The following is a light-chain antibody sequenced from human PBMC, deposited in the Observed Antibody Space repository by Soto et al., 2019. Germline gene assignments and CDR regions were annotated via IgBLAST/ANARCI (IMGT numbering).Light chain of an antibody. CDR3: SSYTTSITLV. J-gene: IGLJ3*02. CDR2: DVH. Sequence: QSVLTQPASVSGSPGQSIAISCTGTSSDVGSDNYVSWYQHHPGRAPKLIIYDVHNRPSGVSNRFSGSKSGNTASLTITGLQAEDGADYYCSSYTTSITLVFGGGTKLTVL. CDR1: SSDVGSDNY. V-gene: IGLV2-14*03.